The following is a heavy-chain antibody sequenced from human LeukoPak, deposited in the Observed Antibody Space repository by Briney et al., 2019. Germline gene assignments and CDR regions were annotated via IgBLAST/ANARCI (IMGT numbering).Heavy chain of an antibody. CDR2: IKSKTDGGTT. J-gene: IGHJ4*02. V-gene: IGHV3-15*01. Sequence: GGSLRLSCAASGFTFSNAWMSWVRQAPGKGLEWVGRIKSKTDGGTTDYAAPVKGRFTISRDDSKNTLYLQMNSLRAEDTAVYYCAKDPVKGTSGAYYFDYWGQGTLVTVSS. CDR1: GFTFSNAW. D-gene: IGHD2-2*01. CDR3: AKDPVKGTSGAYYFDY.